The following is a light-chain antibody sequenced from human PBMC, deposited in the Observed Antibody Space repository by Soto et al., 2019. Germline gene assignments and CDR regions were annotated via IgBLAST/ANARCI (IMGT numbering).Light chain of an antibody. V-gene: IGLV7-46*01. J-gene: IGLJ7*01. Sequence: QAVVTQQPSLTVSPGETVTITCGSTTGTVTLGHYPYWFQLKPGQAPRTLLYDINNEPSWTPARFSGSLRGGKAALTLSGAQPEDEAYFYCLISISGPSVFGGSTQLTGL. CDR2: DIN. CDR3: LISISGPSV. CDR1: TGTVTLGHY.